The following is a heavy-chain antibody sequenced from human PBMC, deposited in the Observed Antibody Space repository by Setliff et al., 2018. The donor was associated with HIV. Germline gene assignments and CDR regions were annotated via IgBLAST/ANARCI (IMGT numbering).Heavy chain of an antibody. Sequence: SETLSLTCTVSGGSISSGGYYWSWIRQHPGKGLEWIGYIYYSGSTYYNPSLKSRVTISVDKSKNQFSLRLSSVTAADTAIYYCARVPTSSWYVTTQRTKEYFHHWGQGTLVTVSS. CDR3: ARVPTSSWYVTTQRTKEYFHH. J-gene: IGHJ1*01. V-gene: IGHV4-31*03. D-gene: IGHD6-13*01. CDR1: GGSISSGGYY. CDR2: IYYSGST.